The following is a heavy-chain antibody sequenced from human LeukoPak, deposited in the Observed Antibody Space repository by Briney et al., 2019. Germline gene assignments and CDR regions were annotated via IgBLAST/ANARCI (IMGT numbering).Heavy chain of an antibody. Sequence: GGSLRLSCAASGVTFTDYYMSWIRQAPGKGLEWVSYITNSGTTIYYADSVKGRFTISRDNAKSSLYLQMNSLRAEDTAVYYCARDGHYDILTGYFQDWGQGTLVTVSS. J-gene: IGHJ1*01. D-gene: IGHD3-9*01. CDR1: GVTFTDYY. CDR3: ARDGHYDILTGYFQD. CDR2: ITNSGTTI. V-gene: IGHV3-11*01.